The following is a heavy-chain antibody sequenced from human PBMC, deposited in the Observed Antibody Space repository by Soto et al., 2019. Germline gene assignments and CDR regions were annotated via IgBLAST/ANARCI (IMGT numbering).Heavy chain of an antibody. CDR2: IYYSGST. CDR1: GGSISSYY. Sequence: ENLSLTCTVSGGSISSYYWNWIRQPPGKGLEWIGYIYYSGSTNYNPSLKSRVTISVDTSKNQFSLKLSSVTAADTAVYYCARHRGGWYFDYWGQGTLVTVSS. V-gene: IGHV4-59*08. D-gene: IGHD6-19*01. J-gene: IGHJ4*02. CDR3: ARHRGGWYFDY.